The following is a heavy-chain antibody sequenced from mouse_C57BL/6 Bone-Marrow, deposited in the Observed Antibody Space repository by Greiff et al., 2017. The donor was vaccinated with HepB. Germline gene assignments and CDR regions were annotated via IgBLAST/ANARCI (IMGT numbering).Heavy chain of an antibody. CDR3: TRGDYYGNFPWFAY. CDR2: ISSGGDYI. CDR1: GFTFSSYA. D-gene: IGHD2-1*01. Sequence: EVQRVESGEGLVKPGGSLKLSCAASGFTFSSYAMSWVRQTPEKRLEWVAYISSGGDYIYYADTVKGRFTISRDNARNTLYLQMSSLKSEDTAMYYCTRGDYYGNFPWFAYGGQGTLVTVSA. V-gene: IGHV5-9-1*02. J-gene: IGHJ3*01.